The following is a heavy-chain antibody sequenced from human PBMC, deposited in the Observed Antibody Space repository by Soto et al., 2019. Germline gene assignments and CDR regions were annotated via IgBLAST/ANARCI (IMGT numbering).Heavy chain of an antibody. V-gene: IGHV5-51*01. CDR1: GYRFTSYW. CDR2: IYPGDSDT. D-gene: IGHD2-8*01. Sequence: GESLKISCKGSGYRFTSYWIGWGRQMPGKGLEWMGIIYPGDSDTRYSPSFQGQVTISADKSISTAYLQWSSLKASDTAVYYCAAVPRYCTNGVCFPSFYGMDVWGQGTTVTVSS. CDR3: AAVPRYCTNGVCFPSFYGMDV. J-gene: IGHJ6*02.